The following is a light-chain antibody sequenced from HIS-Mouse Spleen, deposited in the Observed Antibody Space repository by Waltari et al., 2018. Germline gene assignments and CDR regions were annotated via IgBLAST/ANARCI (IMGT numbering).Light chain of an antibody. J-gene: IGKJ4*01. Sequence: EIVLTQSPGTLSLSTGERATLSCRASQSVSSSYLAWYQQKPGKAPRLLIYGASSRATGIPDRFSGSGSGTDFTLTISRLEPEDFAVYYCQQYGSSPSLTFGGGTKVEIK. CDR1: QSVSSSY. CDR3: QQYGSSPSLT. CDR2: GAS. V-gene: IGKV3-20*01.